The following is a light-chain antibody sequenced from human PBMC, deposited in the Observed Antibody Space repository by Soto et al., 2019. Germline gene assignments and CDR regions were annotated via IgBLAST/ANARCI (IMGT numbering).Light chain of an antibody. CDR3: QQYGSSPIT. CDR1: QSVGHNY. J-gene: IGKJ5*01. V-gene: IGKV3-20*01. CDR2: GAS. Sequence: ENVLTQSPGTLSLSPGDRATLSCSASQSVGHNYLAWFQQKPGQAPRLLIYGASSRATGIPDRFRGSGSGTDFTLTINRLEHEDFALYHCQQYGSSPITFGQGTRLEIK.